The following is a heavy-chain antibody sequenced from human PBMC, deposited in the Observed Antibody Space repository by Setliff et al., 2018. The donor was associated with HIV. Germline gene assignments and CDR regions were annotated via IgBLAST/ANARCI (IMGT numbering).Heavy chain of an antibody. CDR2: MNPNSGDT. CDR1: GHTFSNYD. Sequence: ASVKVSCKASGHTFSNYDVIWVRRATGQGLEWMGWMNPNSGDTGYAQKFQGRVIMTRDTSISTAYMELSSLTSADTAVDYCASGKGVRGVIITGGLDVWGKGTTVTVSS. D-gene: IGHD3-10*01. J-gene: IGHJ6*04. V-gene: IGHV1-8*01. CDR3: ASGKGVRGVIITGGLDV.